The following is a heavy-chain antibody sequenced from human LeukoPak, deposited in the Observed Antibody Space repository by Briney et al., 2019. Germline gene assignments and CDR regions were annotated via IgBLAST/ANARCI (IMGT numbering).Heavy chain of an antibody. V-gene: IGHV3-21*04. D-gene: IGHD2-2*01. CDR2: ISSSSSYI. CDR1: GFTFSSYS. J-gene: IGHJ4*02. Sequence: GGSLRLSCAASGFTFSSYSMNWVRQAPGKGLEWVSSISSSSSYIYYADSVKGRFTISRDNAKNSLYLQMNSLRAEDTALYHCARLYCSSTSCYPDYWGQGTLVTVSS. CDR3: ARLYCSSTSCYPDY.